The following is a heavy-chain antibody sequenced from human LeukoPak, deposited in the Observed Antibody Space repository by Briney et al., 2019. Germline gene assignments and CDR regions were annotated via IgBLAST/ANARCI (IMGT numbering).Heavy chain of an antibody. CDR1: GYTFTSSY. CDR3: ATDHSMANTAWWFDP. Sequence: ASVKVSCKASGYTFTSSYIHWVRQAPGQGLEWMGVINPSGTGTSYAQKFQGRITMSRDTSTSTVYMELSSLRSEDTAFYYCATDHSMANTAWWFDPWGQGTLVTVSS. J-gene: IGHJ5*02. V-gene: IGHV1-46*01. CDR2: INPSGTGT. D-gene: IGHD5-24*01.